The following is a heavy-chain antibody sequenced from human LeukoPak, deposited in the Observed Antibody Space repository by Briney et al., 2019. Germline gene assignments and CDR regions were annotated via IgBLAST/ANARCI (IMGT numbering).Heavy chain of an antibody. Sequence: GGSLRLSCAASGFIFSNYNMIWVRQAPGKGLEWVSYTSSSSSSIHYADPVKGRFTISRDNAKNSPYLQMNSLRAEDTAVYYCARLGRGDGYKYFDYWGQGTLVTVSS. CDR2: TSSSSSSI. CDR3: ARLGRGDGYKYFDY. D-gene: IGHD5-24*01. J-gene: IGHJ4*02. CDR1: GFIFSNYN. V-gene: IGHV3-48*01.